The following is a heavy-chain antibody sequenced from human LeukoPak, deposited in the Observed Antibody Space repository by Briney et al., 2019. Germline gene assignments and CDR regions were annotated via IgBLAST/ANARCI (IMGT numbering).Heavy chain of an antibody. CDR1: GFTFSDYY. D-gene: IGHD3-22*01. J-gene: IGHJ4*02. V-gene: IGHV3-11*06. Sequence: GGSLRLSCAASGFTFSDYYMSWTRQAPGKGLEWVSYITSSSYTNYADSVKGRFTISRDNAKNSLYLQMNNLRAEDTAVYYCARDYSDSSGYPFDYWGQGTLVTVSS. CDR2: ITSSSYT. CDR3: ARDYSDSSGYPFDY.